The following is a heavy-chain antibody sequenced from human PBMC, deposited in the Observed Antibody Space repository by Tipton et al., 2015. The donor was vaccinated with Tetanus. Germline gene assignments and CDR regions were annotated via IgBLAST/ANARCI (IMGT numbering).Heavy chain of an antibody. CDR2: INHSGST. D-gene: IGHD5-18*01. V-gene: IGHV4-34*01. CDR3: ARGGSYSYGPRGFDL. CDR1: GGSFSAYY. J-gene: IGHJ2*01. Sequence: TLSLTCAVYGGSFSAYYWSWIRQSPGKGLEWIGEINHSGSTTYSPSFKSRVTISVDTPKNQLSLKLTSLTVADTAVYYCARGGSYSYGPRGFDLWGRGTLVTVSS.